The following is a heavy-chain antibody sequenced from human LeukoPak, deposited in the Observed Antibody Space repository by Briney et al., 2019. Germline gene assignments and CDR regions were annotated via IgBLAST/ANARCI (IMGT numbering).Heavy chain of an antibody. Sequence: GGSLRLSCAASGFTFSAYTMNWVRQAPGKGLEWVSSISSSSSYIYYADSEQGRFTISRDNSKNTLYLQMNSLRAEDTAVYYCASALRIYYYFDYWGQGTLVTVSS. CDR1: GFTFSAYT. J-gene: IGHJ4*02. CDR2: ISSSSSYI. D-gene: IGHD1-26*01. V-gene: IGHV3-21*04. CDR3: ASALRIYYYFDY.